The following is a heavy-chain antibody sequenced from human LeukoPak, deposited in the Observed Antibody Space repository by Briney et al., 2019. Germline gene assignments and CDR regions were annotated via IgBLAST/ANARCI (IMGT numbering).Heavy chain of an antibody. CDR3: ARAKNKNMATVIDY. J-gene: IGHJ4*02. Sequence: GGSLRLSCAASGFTFSDYALHWVRQTPRKGLDWLTLISYDGRSKYYADSVRGRFTLSRDNSKNTLDLQMNAVRPEDTAVYYCARAKNKNMATVIDYWGQGTLVTVPS. CDR1: GFTFSDYA. D-gene: IGHD5-24*01. CDR2: ISYDGRSK. V-gene: IGHV3-30*04.